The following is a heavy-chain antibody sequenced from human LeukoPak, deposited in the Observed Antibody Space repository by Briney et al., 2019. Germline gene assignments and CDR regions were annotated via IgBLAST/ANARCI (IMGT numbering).Heavy chain of an antibody. V-gene: IGHV3-30*04. D-gene: IGHD2-15*01. CDR3: ARETHLGYCSGGSCYPGGY. CDR2: ISYDGSNK. J-gene: IGHJ4*02. CDR1: GFTFSSYA. Sequence: PGGSLRLSCAASGFTFSSYAMHWVRQAPGKGLEWVAVISYDGSNKYYADSVKGRFTISRDNSKNTLYLQMNSLRAEDTAVYYCARETHLGYCSGGSCYPGGYWGQGTLVTVSS.